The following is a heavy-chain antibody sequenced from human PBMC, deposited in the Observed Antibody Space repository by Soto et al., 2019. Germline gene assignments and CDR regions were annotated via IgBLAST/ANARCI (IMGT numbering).Heavy chain of an antibody. J-gene: IGHJ4*02. Sequence: EVQLLESGGGLVQPGGSLRLSCAASGFTFSCYVMNWVRQAPGKGLEWVSAISGSGGSTYYADSVKGRFTISRDNSKNTLYLQMNSLRAEDTAVYYCAKGSSGWYERFDYWGQGTLVTVSS. D-gene: IGHD6-19*01. V-gene: IGHV3-23*01. CDR3: AKGSSGWYERFDY. CDR2: ISGSGGST. CDR1: GFTFSCYV.